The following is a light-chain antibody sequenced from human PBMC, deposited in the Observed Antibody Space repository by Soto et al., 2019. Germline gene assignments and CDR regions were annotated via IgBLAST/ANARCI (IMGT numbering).Light chain of an antibody. Sequence: EIVLTQSPATLSLSPGDRAVLSCRASPSVSRSLTWYQHKPGQAPRLLIYDASTRATGIPRRFSGSGSGTDFTLTISRLEPEDFAVYYCQQRSNRFGGGTKVEIK. CDR1: PSVSRS. CDR3: QQRSNR. J-gene: IGKJ4*01. CDR2: DAS. V-gene: IGKV3-11*01.